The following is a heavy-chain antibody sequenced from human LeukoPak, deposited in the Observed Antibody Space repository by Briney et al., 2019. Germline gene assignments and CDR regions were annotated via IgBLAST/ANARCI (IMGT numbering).Heavy chain of an antibody. CDR3: ARSSSGTYHY. D-gene: IGHD3-10*01. CDR2: INGDNGNT. J-gene: IGHJ4*02. Sequence: ASVKVSCTTSGYNFASYTMHWLRQAPGQSPEWRGSINGDNGNTKYSEKFHGRVTSTRDTSASSAYMELSRLRSEDTAVYYCARSSSGTYHYWGQGTLVTVSS. CDR1: GYNFASYT. V-gene: IGHV1-3*01.